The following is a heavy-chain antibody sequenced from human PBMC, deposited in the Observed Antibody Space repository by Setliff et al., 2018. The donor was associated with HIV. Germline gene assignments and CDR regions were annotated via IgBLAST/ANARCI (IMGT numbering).Heavy chain of an antibody. D-gene: IGHD3-22*01. CDR2: ISATTGDT. CDR3: ARDSDSGCVVEGAFDI. Sequence: PGGSLRLSCAASGFTFRSYGMHWVRHAPGKGLEWVSAISATTGDTYYADSVKGRFTISRDNAKNSLYLQMNSLRAEDTAVYYCARDSDSGCVVEGAFDIWGQGTMVTVSS. J-gene: IGHJ3*02. CDR1: GFTFRSYG. V-gene: IGHV3-21*01.